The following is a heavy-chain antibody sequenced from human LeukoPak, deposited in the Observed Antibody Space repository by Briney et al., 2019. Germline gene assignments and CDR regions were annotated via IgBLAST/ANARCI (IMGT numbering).Heavy chain of an antibody. Sequence: GGSLRLSCAASGFTFSSYEMNWVRQAPGKGLEWVSSISSSSSYIYYADSVKGRFTISRDNAKNSLYLQMNSLRAEDTAVYYCARAALVGATLYYFDYWDQGTLVTVSS. D-gene: IGHD1-26*01. J-gene: IGHJ4*02. CDR1: GFTFSSYE. V-gene: IGHV3-21*01. CDR2: ISSSSSYI. CDR3: ARAALVGATLYYFDY.